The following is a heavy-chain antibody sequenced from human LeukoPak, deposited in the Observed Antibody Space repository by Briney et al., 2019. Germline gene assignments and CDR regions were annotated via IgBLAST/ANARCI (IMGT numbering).Heavy chain of an antibody. V-gene: IGHV4-39*01. CDR2: FYYSGIT. CDR3: ASHHSGASPSDAFDI. J-gene: IGHJ3*02. Sequence: SETLSLTCTVSGGSITSSDYYWDWIRQPTGKELEWIGNFYYSGITYYNPSLRSRVTISVDTSKNQFSLKLSPVTAADTAVYYCASHHSGASPSDAFDIWGHGTMVTVSS. D-gene: IGHD5-12*01. CDR1: GGSITSSDYY.